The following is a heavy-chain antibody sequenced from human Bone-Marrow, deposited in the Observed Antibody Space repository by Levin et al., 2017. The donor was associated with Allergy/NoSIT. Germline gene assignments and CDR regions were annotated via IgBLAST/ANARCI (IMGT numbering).Heavy chain of an antibody. J-gene: IGHJ4*02. CDR1: GFTFSSYS. CDR2: ISSGSRYI. CDR3: ARDFEGQLNS. D-gene: IGHD6-6*01. V-gene: IGHV3-21*06. Sequence: GESLKISCAASGFTFSSYSMNWVRQAPGKGLEWVSSISSGSRYIYYADPVKGRFTLSRDDARNSLYLQMNSLRAKDTALYYCARDFEGQLNSWGQGTLVTVSA.